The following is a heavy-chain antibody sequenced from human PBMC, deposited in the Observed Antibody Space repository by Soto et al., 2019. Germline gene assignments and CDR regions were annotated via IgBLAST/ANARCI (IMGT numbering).Heavy chain of an antibody. CDR2: IYSGGGT. V-gene: IGHV3-53*01. Sequence: EVQLVESGGGLIQPGGSLRLSCAASGFTVSSKYISSVRQAPGKGLEWVSVIYSGGGTYYADSVKGRFTISRDNSKNTLYLQMNSLRAEDTAVYYCARGKRGSYSGGAFDIWGQATMVTVSS. D-gene: IGHD1-26*01. CDR1: GFTVSSKY. CDR3: ARGKRGSYSGGAFDI. J-gene: IGHJ3*02.